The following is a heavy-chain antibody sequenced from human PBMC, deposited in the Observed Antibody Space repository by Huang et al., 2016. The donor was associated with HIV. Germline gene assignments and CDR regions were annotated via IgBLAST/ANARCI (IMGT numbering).Heavy chain of an antibody. D-gene: IGHD3-10*01. Sequence: EVQLVESGGGLVQPGGSLRLSCAASGFTFSSYWMHWGRQVPGKGLGWVSNIKSDGSSTSYADSVKGRFTISRDNAKNTLYLQMNSLRAEDTAVYYCARGSRQGKYYYGSGTAYWGQGTLVTVSS. CDR3: ARGSRQGKYYYGSGTAY. J-gene: IGHJ4*02. CDR2: IKSDGSST. V-gene: IGHV3-74*01. CDR1: GFTFSSYW.